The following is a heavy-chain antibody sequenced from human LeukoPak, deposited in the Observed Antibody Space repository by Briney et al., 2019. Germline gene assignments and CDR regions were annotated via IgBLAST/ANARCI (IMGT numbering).Heavy chain of an antibody. V-gene: IGHV4-59*01. CDR2: IYYSGST. D-gene: IGHD6-13*01. Sequence: PSETLSLTCTVSGGDISSYYWSWIRQPPGKGLEWIGYIYYSGSTNYNPSLKSRVTISVDTSKNQFSLKLSSVTAADTAVYYCARGYGIRSYYYYGMDVWGQGTTVTVSS. CDR3: ARGYGIRSYYYYGMDV. J-gene: IGHJ6*02. CDR1: GGDISSYY.